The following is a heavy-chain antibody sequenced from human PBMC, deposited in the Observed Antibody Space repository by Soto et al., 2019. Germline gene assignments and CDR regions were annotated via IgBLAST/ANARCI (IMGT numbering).Heavy chain of an antibody. CDR1: GFTFSDYW. J-gene: IGHJ4*02. V-gene: IGHV3-74*01. D-gene: IGHD2-8*01. CDR2: INGDGSSA. CDR3: ARRDRNGGYCDS. Sequence: GSLRLSCAVSGFTFSDYWMHWVRQAPGKGLVWVARINGDGSSANYAASVKDRFTISRDNAENTVYLQMNSLRAEDTAVYFCARRDRNGGYCDSWGQGVLVTVSS.